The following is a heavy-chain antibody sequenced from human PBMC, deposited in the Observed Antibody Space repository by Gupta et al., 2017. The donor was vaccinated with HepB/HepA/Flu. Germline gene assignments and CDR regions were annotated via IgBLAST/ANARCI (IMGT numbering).Heavy chain of an antibody. Sequence: VTLKESGPVLVKPTETLTLTCDVSGFSLTNARMGVSWLRQPPGKALEWLAHIFSNIEKSYRTSLKSRLTISRDASKSQGVLSMTDMDPMDTATYFCARHEFNTDRYFDSWGPGILVTGSS. J-gene: IGHJ4*02. CDR1: GFSLTNARMG. CDR3: ARHEFNTDRYFDS. D-gene: IGHD4-23*01. V-gene: IGHV2-26*01. CDR2: IFSNIEK.